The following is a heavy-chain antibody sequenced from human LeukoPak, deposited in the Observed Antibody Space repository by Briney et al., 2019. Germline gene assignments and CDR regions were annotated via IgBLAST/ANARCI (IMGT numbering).Heavy chain of an antibody. CDR2: INPKRGGT. CDR1: GYIFNDYY. CDR3: ARDGYGDYGIFDY. Sequence: GASVKVSCKASGYIFNDYYIHRVRQAPGQGLEWMGWINPKRGGTKYVQKFQGRVTMTSDTSMGTVYMEMSRLRSDDTAVYYCARDGYGDYGIFDYWGQGTLVTVSS. D-gene: IGHD4-17*01. V-gene: IGHV1-2*02. J-gene: IGHJ4*02.